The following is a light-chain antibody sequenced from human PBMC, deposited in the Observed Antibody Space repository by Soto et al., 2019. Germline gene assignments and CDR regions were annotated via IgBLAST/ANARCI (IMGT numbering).Light chain of an antibody. CDR3: HQYDSSHLT. CDR1: QSMSTNY. Sequence: EIVLAQSPDTLSLSPGERATLSCRTSQSMSTNYLAWYQQKSGQPPRLLIYGASIRATGIPDRFSGSGSGTDFTLTIIRLEPEDFAVYYCHQYDSSHLTFGGGAKVEIK. V-gene: IGKV3-20*01. J-gene: IGKJ4*01. CDR2: GAS.